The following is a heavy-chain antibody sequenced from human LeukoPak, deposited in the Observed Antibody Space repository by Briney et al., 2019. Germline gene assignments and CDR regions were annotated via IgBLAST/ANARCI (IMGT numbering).Heavy chain of an antibody. D-gene: IGHD3-16*02. J-gene: IGHJ4*02. CDR3: ARGGQNDYLGGTYRSYGLFYFDY. CDR2: INPYSGVT. Sequence: EASVKVSCKASGYTFNVYYVHWVRQAPGQGLEWMGWINPYSGVTNYAQKFQGRVTMTRDTSITTAYMDLSSLRSDDTALYFCARGGQNDYLGGTYRSYGLFYFDYWGQGALVTVSS. CDR1: GYTFNVYY. V-gene: IGHV1-2*02.